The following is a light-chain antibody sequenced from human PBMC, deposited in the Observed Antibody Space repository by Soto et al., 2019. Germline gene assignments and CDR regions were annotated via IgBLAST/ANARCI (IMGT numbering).Light chain of an antibody. Sequence: DIVMTQSPLSLPVTPGEPASISCRSSQSLPQTNGYTYLDWYLQEPGQSPQLLIYLTSIRASGVPDRFSGSGSGTEFTLKTSKVEAEDVGVYYCMQSLQTPPWTFGPGTKVDIK. CDR2: LTS. CDR1: QSLPQTNGYTY. V-gene: IGKV2-28*01. CDR3: MQSLQTPPWT. J-gene: IGKJ1*01.